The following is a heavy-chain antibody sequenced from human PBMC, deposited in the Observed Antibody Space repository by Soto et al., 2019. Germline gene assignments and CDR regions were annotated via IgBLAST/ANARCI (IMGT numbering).Heavy chain of an antibody. CDR2: ISGSGGST. V-gene: IGHV3-23*01. J-gene: IGHJ6*04. Sequence: EVQLLESGGGLVXPGGSLXLSCAXSGXXXXXXAMSXVRQAPGKGLGWVSAISGSGGSTYYADSVKGRFTISRDNSKNTLYLQMNSLRAEDTAVYYCAKVGYGDYWAVWGKGTTVTVSS. D-gene: IGHD4-17*01. CDR1: GXXXXXXA. CDR3: AKVGYGDYWAV.